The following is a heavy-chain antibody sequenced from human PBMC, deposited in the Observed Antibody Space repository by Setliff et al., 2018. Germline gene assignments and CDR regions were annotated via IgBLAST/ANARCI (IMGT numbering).Heavy chain of an antibody. J-gene: IGHJ4*02. Sequence: GASVKVSCKASGYPFTSYGVNWVRQAPGQGLEWMGRIVTYNDDTYYPRKFQGRVTMTMDTSTSTAYMELRSLTSDDTAVYYCARVPRLEWLLPTFDSWGQGTLVTVSS. CDR2: IVTYNDDT. CDR3: ARVPRLEWLLPTFDS. D-gene: IGHD3-3*01. V-gene: IGHV1-18*04. CDR1: GYPFTSYG.